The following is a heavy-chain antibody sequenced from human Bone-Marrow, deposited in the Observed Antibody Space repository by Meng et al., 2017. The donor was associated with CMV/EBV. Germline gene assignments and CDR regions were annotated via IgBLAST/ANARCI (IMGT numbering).Heavy chain of an antibody. CDR1: GFTFSSYG. CDR2: IRYDGSNK. Sequence: GEFLKISCAASGFTFSSYGMHWVRQASGKGLEWVAFIRYDGSNKYYAEYVKGRLTISRENTKNSLYLQINSFIADTMAVYYCKRGGPSVFFDYWGQGPLVSVSS. J-gene: IGHJ4*02. V-gene: IGHV3-30*02. D-gene: IGHD3-16*01. CDR3: KRGGPSVFFDY.